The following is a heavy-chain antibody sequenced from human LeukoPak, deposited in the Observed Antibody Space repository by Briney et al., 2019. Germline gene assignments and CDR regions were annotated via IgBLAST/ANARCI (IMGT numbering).Heavy chain of an antibody. CDR2: MYHSGSF. V-gene: IGHV4-59*08. CDR1: GGYVTSYY. J-gene: IGHJ5*02. D-gene: IGHD6-13*01. Sequence: KPSETLSLTCTVSGGYVTSYYWSWIRQSPGKGLEWIGYMYHSGSFNYRPSLKSRVTISIDTSKNQFSLKLTSVTAADTAVYYCARCIPAAGGNRFDPWGQGTLVTVSS. CDR3: ARCIPAAGGNRFDP.